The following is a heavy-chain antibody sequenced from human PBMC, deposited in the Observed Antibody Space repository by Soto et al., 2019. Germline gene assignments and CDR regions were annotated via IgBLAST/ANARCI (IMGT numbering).Heavy chain of an antibody. D-gene: IGHD3-3*01. CDR2: INPSGGST. CDR1: GYTFTSYY. V-gene: IGHV1-46*03. Sequence: ASVKVSCKASGYTFTSYYMHWVRQAPGRGLEWMGIINPSGGSTSYAQKFQGRVTMTRDTSTSTVYMELSSLRSEDTAVYYCARALAWSGYLYYMDVWGKGTTVTVSS. J-gene: IGHJ6*03. CDR3: ARALAWSGYLYYMDV.